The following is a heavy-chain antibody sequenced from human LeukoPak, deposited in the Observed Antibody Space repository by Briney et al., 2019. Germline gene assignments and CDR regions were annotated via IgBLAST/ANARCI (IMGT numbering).Heavy chain of an antibody. J-gene: IGHJ4*02. Sequence: SETLSLTCTVSGGSISSSSYYWGWIRQPPGEGLEWIGSIYYSGSTYYNPSLKSRVTISVDTSKNQFSLKLSSVTAADTAVYYCARHQRGIAALSNYWGQGTLVTVSS. CDR1: GGSISSSSYY. V-gene: IGHV4-39*01. D-gene: IGHD6-13*01. CDR2: IYYSGST. CDR3: ARHQRGIAALSNY.